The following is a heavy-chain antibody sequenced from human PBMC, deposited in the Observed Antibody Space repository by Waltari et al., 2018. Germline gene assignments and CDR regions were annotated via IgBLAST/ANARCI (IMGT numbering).Heavy chain of an antibody. CDR1: GGSCSGYY. J-gene: IGHJ3*02. Sequence: QVQLQQWGAGLLKHSETLSLTCAVYGGSCSGYYWSWIRQPPGKGLEWIGEINHSGSTNYNPSLKSRVTISVDTSKNQFSLKLSSVTAADTAVYYFARCITRVPIWGQGTMVTVSS. CDR3: ARCITRVPI. D-gene: IGHD3-16*01. V-gene: IGHV4-34*01. CDR2: INHSGST.